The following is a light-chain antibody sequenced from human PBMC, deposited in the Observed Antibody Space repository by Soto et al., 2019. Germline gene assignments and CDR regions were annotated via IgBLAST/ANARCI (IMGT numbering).Light chain of an antibody. V-gene: IGLV1-40*01. Sequence: QSVLTQPPSVSGAPGQSVTISCTGSSSNIGAGYDVHWYQHLPGTAPKLLIFGNFNRPSGVPDRFSGSKSDTSASLAITGLQTEDEADYYCQSFDISLSGSLFGGGTKLTVL. CDR2: GNF. CDR3: QSFDISLSGSL. J-gene: IGLJ2*01. CDR1: SSNIGAGYD.